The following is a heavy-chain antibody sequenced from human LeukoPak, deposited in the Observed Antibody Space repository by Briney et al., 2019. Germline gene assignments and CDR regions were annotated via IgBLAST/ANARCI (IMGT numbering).Heavy chain of an antibody. Sequence: PGGSLRLSCAASGFTFSTYAMSWVRQAPGKGLEWVSAISGSGGTTYYADSVKGRFTISRDNSKNTLYLQMNSLRAEDTAVYYCAKYYGSGTYYKEGYFDYWGQGTLVTVSS. CDR1: GFTFSTYA. CDR2: ISGSGGTT. CDR3: AKYYGSGTYYKEGYFDY. V-gene: IGHV3-23*01. D-gene: IGHD3-10*01. J-gene: IGHJ4*02.